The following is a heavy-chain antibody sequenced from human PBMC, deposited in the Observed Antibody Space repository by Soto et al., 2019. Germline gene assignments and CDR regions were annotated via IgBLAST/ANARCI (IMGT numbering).Heavy chain of an antibody. CDR1: GFTFRSYS. D-gene: IGHD4-17*01. CDR3: ARGGLVGDYGDCKLYWDFDL. Sequence: EVQLVESGGGLVKPGGSLRLSCAASGFTFRSYSMNWVRQAPGKGLEGVSSISSSSSYIYYADSVKGQFTISRDNAKNSLYLGMNSLRGEDTAVYYCARGGLVGDYGDCKLYWDFDLWGRVTLVTVSS. V-gene: IGHV3-21*01. J-gene: IGHJ2*01. CDR2: ISSSSSYI.